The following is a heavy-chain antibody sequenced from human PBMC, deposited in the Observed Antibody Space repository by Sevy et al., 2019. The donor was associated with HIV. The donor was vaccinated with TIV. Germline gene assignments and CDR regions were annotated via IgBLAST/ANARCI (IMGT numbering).Heavy chain of an antibody. V-gene: IGHV3-23*01. Sequence: GGSLRLSCAASGFTFSSYAMNWVRQAPGKGLEWVSAISGSGGSTYYADSVKGRFTISRDNSKNTLYLQMNSLRAEDTTVYYCSVSPEGYYGSGDAFDIWGQGTMVTVSS. J-gene: IGHJ3*02. CDR3: SVSPEGYYGSGDAFDI. CDR1: GFTFSSYA. CDR2: ISGSGGST. D-gene: IGHD3-10*01.